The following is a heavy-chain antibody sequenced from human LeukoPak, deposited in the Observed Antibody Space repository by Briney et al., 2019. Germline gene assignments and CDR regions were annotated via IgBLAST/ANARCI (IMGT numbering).Heavy chain of an antibody. V-gene: IGHV1-69*04. Sequence: GASVKVSCKASGGTFSSSAISWVRQAPGQGLEWMGRIIPILGIANYAQKFQGRVTITADKSTSTAYMELSSLRSEDTAVYYCARDNADMITFGGVITPYAFDIWGQGTMVTVSS. D-gene: IGHD3-16*01. J-gene: IGHJ3*02. CDR1: GGTFSSSA. CDR2: IIPILGIA. CDR3: ARDNADMITFGGVITPYAFDI.